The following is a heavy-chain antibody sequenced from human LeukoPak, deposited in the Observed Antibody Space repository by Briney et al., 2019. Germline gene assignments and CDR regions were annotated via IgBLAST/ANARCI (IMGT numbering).Heavy chain of an antibody. V-gene: IGHV3-7*05. J-gene: IGHJ4*02. CDR2: IKQDGSEK. CDR1: GFTFSSYG. CDR3: ARGSVPGYY. Sequence: PGGSLRLSCAASGFTFSSYGMSWVRQAPGKGLEWVANIKQDGSEKYCVVSVKGRFTISRDNAKNSLYLQMNSLRAEDTAVYYCARGSVPGYYWGQGTLVTVSS. D-gene: IGHD6-19*01.